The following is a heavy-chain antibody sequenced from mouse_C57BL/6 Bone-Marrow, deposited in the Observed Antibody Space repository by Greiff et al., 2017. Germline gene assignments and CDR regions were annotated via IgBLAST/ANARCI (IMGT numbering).Heavy chain of an antibody. J-gene: IGHJ4*01. Sequence: VQLQQSGAELVRPGTSVKVSCTASGYAFTNYLIAWVKQRPGQGLEWIGVINPGSGGTNYNEKFKGTVTLAADKSSSTDYLQLSSLTSEDSAVYVCANSGGLRRYYYAVDYWGQGTSVTVSS. CDR2: INPGSGGT. V-gene: IGHV1-54*01. CDR3: ANSGGLRRYYYAVDY. CDR1: GYAFTNYL.